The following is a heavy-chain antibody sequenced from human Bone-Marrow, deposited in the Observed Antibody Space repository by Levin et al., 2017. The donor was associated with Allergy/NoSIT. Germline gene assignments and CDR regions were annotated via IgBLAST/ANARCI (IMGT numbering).Heavy chain of an antibody. CDR3: ARIAAAGSVLSYWYFDL. D-gene: IGHD6-13*01. CDR1: AFTFSAYW. J-gene: IGHJ2*01. V-gene: IGHV3-7*04. CDR2: IKQDGSEK. Sequence: SCAASAFTFSAYWMSWVRQAPGKGLEWVANIKQDGSEKYYVDSVKGRFTISRDNAKNSLYLQMNSLRAEDTAVYYCARIAAAGSVLSYWYFDLWGRGTLVTVSS.